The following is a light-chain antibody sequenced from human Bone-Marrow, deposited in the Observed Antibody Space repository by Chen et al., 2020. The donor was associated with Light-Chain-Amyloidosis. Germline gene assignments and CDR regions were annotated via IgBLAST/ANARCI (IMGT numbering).Light chain of an antibody. CDR1: ESISFY. CDR3: QQRSSWPT. V-gene: IGKV3-11*01. Sequence: EIVLTQSPATVSLSPGDTATLSCRASESISFYLTWYQQKPVQAPRLLVYAASHRATGIPARFRGSGSGTDFTLTITHLEPDYFAVYYGQQRSSWPTFCQGTRLEI. J-gene: IGKJ5*01. CDR2: AAS.